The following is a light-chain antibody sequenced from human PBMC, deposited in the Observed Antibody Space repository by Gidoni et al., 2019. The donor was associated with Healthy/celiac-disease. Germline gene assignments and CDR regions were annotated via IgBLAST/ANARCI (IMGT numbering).Light chain of an antibody. V-gene: IGKV3-15*01. Sequence: EILMTQSPATLSVSPGERATLSCRASQSVSSNLAWYQQKPDQAPRLLIYGASTRATGIPARFSGSGSGTEFTLTISSLQSEDFAVYYCQQYNNWRTFGQGTKVEIK. CDR3: QQYNNWRT. J-gene: IGKJ1*01. CDR2: GAS. CDR1: QSVSSN.